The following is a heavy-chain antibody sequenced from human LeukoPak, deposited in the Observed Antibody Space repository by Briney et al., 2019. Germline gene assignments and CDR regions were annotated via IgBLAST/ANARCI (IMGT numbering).Heavy chain of an antibody. CDR1: GGSFSGYY. V-gene: IGHV4-34*01. J-gene: IGHJ5*02. D-gene: IGHD6-19*01. Sequence: SEILSLTCAVYGGSFSGYYWSWIRQPPGKGLEWIGEINHSGSTNYNPSLKSRVTISVDTSKNQFSLKLSSVTAADTAVYYCARGYSSGFNWFDPWGQGTLVTVSS. CDR3: ARGYSSGFNWFDP. CDR2: INHSGST.